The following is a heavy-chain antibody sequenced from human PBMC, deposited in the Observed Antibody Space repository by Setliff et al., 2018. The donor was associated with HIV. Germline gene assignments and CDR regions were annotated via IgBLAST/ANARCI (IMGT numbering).Heavy chain of an antibody. Sequence: SETLSLTCTVSGGSISSGGYYWSWIRQHPGKGLEWTGYIHYTGSTYYNPSLKSRVTISVDTSKSQFSLKLSSVTAADTAVYYCAPYNTRSGYYSMGWFDPWGQGTLVTVS. J-gene: IGHJ5*02. V-gene: IGHV4-31*03. D-gene: IGHD3-3*01. CDR1: GGSISSGGYY. CDR3: APYNTRSGYYSMGWFDP. CDR2: IHYTGST.